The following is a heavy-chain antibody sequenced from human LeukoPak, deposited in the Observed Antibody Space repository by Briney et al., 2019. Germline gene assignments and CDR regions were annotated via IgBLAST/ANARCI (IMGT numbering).Heavy chain of an antibody. CDR2: IKQDGSEK. V-gene: IGHV3-7*01. CDR3: ARARRYLGYCSGGSCYGYFDY. Sequence: GGSLRLSCAASGSTFSSYWMSWVRQAPGKGLEWVANIKQDGSEKYYVDSVKGRFTISRDNAKNSLYLQMNSLRAEDTAVYYCARARRYLGYCSGGSCYGYFDYWGQGTLVTVSS. D-gene: IGHD2-15*01. J-gene: IGHJ4*02. CDR1: GSTFSSYW.